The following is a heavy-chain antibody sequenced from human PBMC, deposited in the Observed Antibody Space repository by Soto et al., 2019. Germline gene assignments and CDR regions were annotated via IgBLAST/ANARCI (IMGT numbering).Heavy chain of an antibody. D-gene: IGHD3-9*01. CDR3: ARQHYDILTGPIKVFDY. J-gene: IGHJ4*02. CDR1: GYSFTNYW. CDR2: IYPGDSDT. V-gene: IGHV5-51*01. Sequence: PGESLKISCKGSGYSFTNYWIGWMRQMPGKGLEWMGVIYPGDSDTRYSPSFQGQVTISADKSISTAYLQWSSLKASDTAMYYCARQHYDILTGPIKVFDYWGQGTLVTVSS.